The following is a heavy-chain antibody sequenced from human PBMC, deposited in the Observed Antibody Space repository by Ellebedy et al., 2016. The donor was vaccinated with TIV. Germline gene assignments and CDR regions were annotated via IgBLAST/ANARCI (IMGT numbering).Heavy chain of an antibody. CDR1: GFTFSSYA. V-gene: IGHV3-23*01. J-gene: IGHJ1*01. D-gene: IGHD3-10*01. CDR2: ISGSGANT. CDR3: AKNSFGELPY. Sequence: GESLKISXAASGFTFSSYAMSWVRQAPGKGLQWVSAISGSGANTYYADSVKGRFTISRDNSKNTLYLQMNSLRADDTAVYYCAKNSFGELPYWGQGTLVTVSS.